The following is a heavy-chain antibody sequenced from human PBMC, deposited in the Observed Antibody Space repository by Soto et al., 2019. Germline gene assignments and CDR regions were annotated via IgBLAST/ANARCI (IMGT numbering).Heavy chain of an antibody. V-gene: IGHV4-59*01. D-gene: IGHD3-9*01. Sequence: SETLSLTCTVSGGSISSYYWGWIRQPPGKGLEWIGYIYYSGSTNHNPSLKSRVTISVDTSKNQFSLKLSSVTAAGTAVYYCARLTLNYYYYGMDVWGQGTTVTVSS. J-gene: IGHJ6*02. CDR3: ARLTLNYYYYGMDV. CDR2: IYYSGST. CDR1: GGSISSYY.